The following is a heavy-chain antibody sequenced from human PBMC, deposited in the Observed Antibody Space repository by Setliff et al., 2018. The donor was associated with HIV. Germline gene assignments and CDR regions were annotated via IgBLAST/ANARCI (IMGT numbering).Heavy chain of an antibody. CDR2: ISTSGGA. J-gene: IGHJ5*01. D-gene: IGHD1-7*01. Sequence: SETLSLTCTVSGGSISSYYWSWIRQPPGNGLEWIGYISTSGGATYNPSFTRRVTISTDTPNNRFALKLTSVTAAGPAVYYCAKRAVQDGTVTSSNWFESWGQGTLVTVSS. CDR3: AKRAVQDGTVTSSNWFES. V-gene: IGHV4-4*09. CDR1: GGSISSYY.